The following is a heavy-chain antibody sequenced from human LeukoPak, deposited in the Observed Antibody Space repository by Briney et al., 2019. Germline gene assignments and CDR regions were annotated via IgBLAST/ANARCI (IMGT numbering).Heavy chain of an antibody. V-gene: IGHV3-21*01. Sequence: GGSLRRSCAASGFTFSSYSMNWVRQAPGKGLQWVSSISSSSSYTYYADSVKGRFTISRDNAKNSLYLQMNSLRAEDTAVYYCPRSSRSSRRFDPWGQGTLVTVSS. CDR3: PRSSRSSRRFDP. CDR1: GFTFSSYS. D-gene: IGHD6-13*01. CDR2: ISSSSSYT. J-gene: IGHJ5*02.